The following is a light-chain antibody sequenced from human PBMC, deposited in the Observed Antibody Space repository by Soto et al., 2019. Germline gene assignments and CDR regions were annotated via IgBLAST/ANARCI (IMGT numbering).Light chain of an antibody. Sequence: DIVMTQSPVSLAVSLGERATINCKSSQSVLFSSNNKNYLAWYQQKPGQPPKLLIYWASTRESGVPNRFSGSGSGTDFTLTISSLQAEDVAVYYCQQSYSTPITFGQGTRLEMK. J-gene: IGKJ5*01. V-gene: IGKV4-1*01. CDR3: QQSYSTPIT. CDR1: QSVLFSSNNKNY. CDR2: WAS.